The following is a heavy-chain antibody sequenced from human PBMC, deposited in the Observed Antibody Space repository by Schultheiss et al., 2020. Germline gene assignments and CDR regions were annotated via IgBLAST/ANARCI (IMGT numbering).Heavy chain of an antibody. CDR2: ISSSGSTT. Sequence: GGSLRLSCAASGFTFSSYSMNWVRQAPGKGLEWVSYISSSGSTTYYADSVKGRFTISRDNAKNSLYLQMNSLRAEDTAVYYCARGKLDYYDSSGYYVGRFDPWGQGTLVTVSS. V-gene: IGHV3-48*04. CDR3: ARGKLDYYDSSGYYVGRFDP. J-gene: IGHJ5*02. D-gene: IGHD3-22*01. CDR1: GFTFSSYS.